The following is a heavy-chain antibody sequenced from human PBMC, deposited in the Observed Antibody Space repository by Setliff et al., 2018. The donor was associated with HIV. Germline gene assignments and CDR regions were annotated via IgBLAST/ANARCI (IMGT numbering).Heavy chain of an antibody. V-gene: IGHV3-48*02. J-gene: IGHJ3*01. CDR1: GFTLSDYY. D-gene: IGHD3-3*01. CDR3: VRDPGGIFDAFDV. CDR2: ISRSSSSI. Sequence: GGSLRLSCAVSGFTLSDYYMDWVRQAPGKGLEWVSYISRSSSSIYYGDSVKGRFTISRDNAKNSLDLEMHSLTDEDTAVYYCVRDPGGIFDAFDVWGQGTMVTV.